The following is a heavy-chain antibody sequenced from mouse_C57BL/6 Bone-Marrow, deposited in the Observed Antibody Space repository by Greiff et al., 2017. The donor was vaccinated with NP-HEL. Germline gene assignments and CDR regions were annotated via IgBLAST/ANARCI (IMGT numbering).Heavy chain of an antibody. CDR3: ARGEYYGSSPWFAY. J-gene: IGHJ3*01. CDR1: GYTFTSYW. CDR2: IDPSDSYT. D-gene: IGHD1-1*01. Sequence: QVHVKQPGAELVKPGASVKLSCKASGYTFTSYWMQWVKQRPGQGLEWIGVIDPSDSYTNYNQKFKGKATLTVDTSSSTAYMQLSSLTSEDSAVYYCARGEYYGSSPWFAYWGQGTLVTVSA. V-gene: IGHV1-50*01.